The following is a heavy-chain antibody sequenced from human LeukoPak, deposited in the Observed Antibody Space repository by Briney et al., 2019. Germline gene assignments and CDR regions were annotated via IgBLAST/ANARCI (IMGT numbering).Heavy chain of an antibody. CDR1: GSTFISYL. J-gene: IGHJ4*02. D-gene: IGHD1-14*01. Sequence: GGSLRLSCEASGSTFISYLIHWVRQAPGKGLEWVALISKDGTRDWYATSVRGRFTISRDNSKNTVFLHMNSLRPEDTALYYCVRDAGTIPEVVNAHFDYWGQGTLVTVSS. V-gene: IGHV3-30-3*01. CDR2: ISKDGTRD. CDR3: VRDAGTIPEVVNAHFDY.